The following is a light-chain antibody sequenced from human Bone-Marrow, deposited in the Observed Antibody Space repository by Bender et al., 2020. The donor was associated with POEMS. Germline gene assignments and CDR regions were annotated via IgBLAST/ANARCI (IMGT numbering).Light chain of an antibody. Sequence: QSVLTQPPSASGTPGQRATISCSGSSSNIGGNAVNWWQQLPGTAPKRLIYRNDQRPSGVPDRFSGSKCGTSASLALSGLQSEDEADYFCSAWDGILNGWVFGGGTELTVL. CDR2: RND. V-gene: IGLV1-44*01. CDR1: SSNIGGNA. J-gene: IGLJ3*02. CDR3: SAWDGILNGWV.